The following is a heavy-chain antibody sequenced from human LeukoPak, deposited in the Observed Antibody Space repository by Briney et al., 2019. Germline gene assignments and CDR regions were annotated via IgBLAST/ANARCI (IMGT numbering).Heavy chain of an antibody. J-gene: IGHJ4*02. Sequence: SETLSLTCAVYGGSFSGYYWSWIRQPPGKGLEWIGEIHHSGSTNYNPSLKSRVTISVDTSKNQFSLKLSSVTAADTAVYYCALLDYDILTGSDYWGQGTLVTVSS. CDR1: GGSFSGYY. CDR2: IHHSGST. CDR3: ALLDYDILTGSDY. V-gene: IGHV4-34*01. D-gene: IGHD3-9*01.